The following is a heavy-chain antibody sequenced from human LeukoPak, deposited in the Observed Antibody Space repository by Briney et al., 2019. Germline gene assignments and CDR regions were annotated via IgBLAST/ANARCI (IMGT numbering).Heavy chain of an antibody. CDR3: ARGGGIRGVSEFDP. CDR1: GYIFTNFY. CDR2: INPSGGST. D-gene: IGHD3-10*01. Sequence: ASVKVSCKASGYIFTNFYMHWVRQAPGQGFEWMGLINPSGGSTNYAQKFQGRVTMTRDMSTSTVYMELSSLRSEDTAVYYCARGGGIRGVSEFDPWGQGTLVTVSS. J-gene: IGHJ5*02. V-gene: IGHV1-46*01.